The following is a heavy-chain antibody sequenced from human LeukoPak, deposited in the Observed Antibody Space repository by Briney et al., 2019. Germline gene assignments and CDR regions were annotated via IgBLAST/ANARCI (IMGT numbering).Heavy chain of an antibody. Sequence: GGSLRLSCVATGFTFSDYYMGWIRQAPGKGLEWVSHISSSGDSMDHADSVKGRLTISRDNTKNSLFLQMNSLRAEDTAVYYCASLRDRRPYNYGYKWFDTWGQGTLVTVAS. CDR2: ISSSGDSM. CDR3: ASLRDRRPYNYGYKWFDT. CDR1: GFTFSDYY. J-gene: IGHJ5*02. V-gene: IGHV3-11*01. D-gene: IGHD3-10*01.